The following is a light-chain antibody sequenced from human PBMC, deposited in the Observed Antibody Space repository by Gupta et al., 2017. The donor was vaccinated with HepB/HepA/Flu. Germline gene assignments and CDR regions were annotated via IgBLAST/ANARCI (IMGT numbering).Light chain of an antibody. Sequence: DIQLTQSPSFLSASVGDRVTITCRASQGIGSFLAWYQQKPGKAPKLLIYAASTLQSGVPSRFSGSGSGTDFTLTISSLLPEDFATYFCQQRNTYPLTFGPGTKVDVK. CDR1: QGIGSF. V-gene: IGKV1-9*01. J-gene: IGKJ3*01. CDR2: AAS. CDR3: QQRNTYPLT.